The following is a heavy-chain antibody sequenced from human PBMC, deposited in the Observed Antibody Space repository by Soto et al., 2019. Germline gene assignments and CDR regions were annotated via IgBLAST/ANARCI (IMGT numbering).Heavy chain of an antibody. CDR1: GVSISSGGYY. J-gene: IGHJ2*01. D-gene: IGHD4-17*01. CDR3: ARWMTTVVTPSWYFDL. V-gene: IGHV4-31*03. CDR2: IYFSGST. Sequence: QVQLQESGPGLVKSSQTLSLTCTVSGVSISSGGYYWSWIRQHPGKGLEWIGYIYFSGSTYYNPSLKSRVTISVDTSKNHFSLKLSSVTAADTAVYYCARWMTTVVTPSWYFDLWGRGTLVTVSS.